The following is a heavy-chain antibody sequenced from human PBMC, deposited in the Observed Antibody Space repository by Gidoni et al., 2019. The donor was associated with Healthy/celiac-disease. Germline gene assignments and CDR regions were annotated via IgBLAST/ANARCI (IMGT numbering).Heavy chain of an antibody. CDR1: GYTFTSYD. CDR3: ARGTASTAPYYYYYGMDV. V-gene: IGHV1-8*01. J-gene: IGHJ6*02. D-gene: IGHD4-17*01. CDR2: MNPNSGNT. Sequence: QVQLVQSGAEVQKPGASVKVSCKASGYTFTSYDINWVRQATGQGLEWMGWMNPNSGNTGYAQKFQGRVTMTRNTSISTAYMELSSLRSEDTAVYYCARGTASTAPYYYYYGMDVWGQGTTVTVSS.